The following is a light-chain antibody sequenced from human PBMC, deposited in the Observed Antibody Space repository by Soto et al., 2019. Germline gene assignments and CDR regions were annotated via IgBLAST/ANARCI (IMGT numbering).Light chain of an antibody. V-gene: IGLV2-8*01. J-gene: IGLJ1*01. CDR2: EVS. CDR1: SSDVGGYNY. Sequence: VLTQPPSASGSPGQSVTISCTGTSSDVGGYNYVSWYQQHPGKAPKLMIYEVSKRPSGVPDRFSGSKSGNTASLTVSGLQAEDEADYYCSSYAGNTWVFGTGTKVTVL. CDR3: SSYAGNTWV.